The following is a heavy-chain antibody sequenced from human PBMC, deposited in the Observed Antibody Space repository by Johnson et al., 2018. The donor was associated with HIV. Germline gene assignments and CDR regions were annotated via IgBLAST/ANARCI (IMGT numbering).Heavy chain of an antibody. CDR1: GFMFDDYG. D-gene: IGHD6-19*01. V-gene: IGHV3-20*04. J-gene: IGHJ3*02. CDR3: ARDRQAVRGTFDI. CDR2: INWNGGST. Sequence: VQLVESGGGVVRPGGSLRLSCTASGFMFDDYGMNWVRQAPGKGLEWVSGINWNGGSTGYADSMKGRFTISRDNAKNSLYLQMNSLRAEDTALYYCARDRQAVRGTFDICGQGTMVTVSS.